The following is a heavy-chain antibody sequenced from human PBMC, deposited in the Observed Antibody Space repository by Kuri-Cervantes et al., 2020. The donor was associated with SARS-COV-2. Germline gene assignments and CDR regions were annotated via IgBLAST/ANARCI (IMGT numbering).Heavy chain of an antibody. D-gene: IGHD3-10*01. CDR3: AKRFVVPTNGTDYFDY. J-gene: IGHJ4*02. CDR2: ISGSSDYT. V-gene: IGHV3-23*01. Sequence: GGSLRLSCTASTLTFSDYAMSWVRQAPGKGLEWVSTISGSSDYTYYAESVDYAESVEGRFTISRDISKKTLYLQMHCLRAEDTAVYYCAKRFVVPTNGTDYFDYWGQGTLVTVSS. CDR1: TLTFSDYA.